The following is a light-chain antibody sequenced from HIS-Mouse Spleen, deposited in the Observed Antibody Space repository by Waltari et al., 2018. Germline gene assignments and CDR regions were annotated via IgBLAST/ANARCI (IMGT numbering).Light chain of an antibody. CDR2: EGS. CDR3: CSYAGSSTWV. V-gene: IGLV2-23*01. CDR1: SSDVGSYNL. Sequence: QSALTQPASVSGSPGQSITISCTVTSSDVGSYNLVSWYQQHPGKAPKLMIYEGSKPPSGVSNRCSGSKSGNTASLTISGLQAEDEADYYCCSYAGSSTWVFGVETKLTVL. J-gene: IGLJ3*02.